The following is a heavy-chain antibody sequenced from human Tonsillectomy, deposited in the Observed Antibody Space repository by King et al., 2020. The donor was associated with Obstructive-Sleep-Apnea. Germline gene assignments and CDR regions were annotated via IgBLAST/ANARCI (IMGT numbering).Heavy chain of an antibody. J-gene: IGHJ4*02. CDR1: GFTFSSYS. CDR3: ARDLDCSGGRCPFDY. D-gene: IGHD2-15*01. V-gene: IGHV3-21*01. CDR2: ISISISYI. Sequence: VQLVESGGGLGKPGGALRLSCAASGFTFSSYSMNWVRQAPGRGLEWVSSISISISYIYDQDSLKCRFTISRDNAKNSLSLQVNSLRAEDTAVYYCARDLDCSGGRCPFDYWGQGTLVTVSS.